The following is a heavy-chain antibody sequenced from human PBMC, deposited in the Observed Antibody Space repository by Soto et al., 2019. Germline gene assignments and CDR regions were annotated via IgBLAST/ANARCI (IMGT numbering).Heavy chain of an antibody. Sequence: SVKVSCKASGYSFTSYGITWVRQAPGQGLEWMGCISAYNGNTNYAQTLQGRVTMTTDTSTSTVYMELRSLRSDDTAVYYCARERNWNFDYWGQGTLVTVSS. V-gene: IGHV1-18*01. D-gene: IGHD1-1*01. CDR2: ISAYNGNT. J-gene: IGHJ4*02. CDR3: ARERNWNFDY. CDR1: GYSFTSYG.